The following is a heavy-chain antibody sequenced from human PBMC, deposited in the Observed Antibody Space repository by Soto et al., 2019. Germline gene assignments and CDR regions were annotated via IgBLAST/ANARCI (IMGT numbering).Heavy chain of an antibody. V-gene: IGHV3-9*01. Sequence: GGSLRLSCAASGFTFDDYAMHWVRQAPGKGLEWVSGISWNSGSTGYADSVKGRFTISRDNAKNSLYLQMNSLRAEDTALYYCAKDGRTASLAAAGPFDYWGQGTLVTVSS. CDR3: AKDGRTASLAAAGPFDY. CDR2: ISWNSGST. D-gene: IGHD6-13*01. CDR1: GFTFDDYA. J-gene: IGHJ4*02.